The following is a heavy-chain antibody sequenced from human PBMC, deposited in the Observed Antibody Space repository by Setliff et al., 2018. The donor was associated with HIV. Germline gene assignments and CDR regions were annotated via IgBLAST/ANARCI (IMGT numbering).Heavy chain of an antibody. J-gene: IGHJ5*02. CDR1: GGSFSDYH. V-gene: IGHV4-34*01. CDR2: VYDSGST. CDR3: ARGSKLVWGRWFDP. Sequence: SETLSLTCAVYGGSFSDYHWSWIRQAPRKRLEWIGEVYDSGSTNYNPSLKSRVTVTVDTSKYQFSLRLNSVTAADTAVYYCARGSKLVWGRWFDPWGQGTLVTVSS. D-gene: IGHD6-6*01.